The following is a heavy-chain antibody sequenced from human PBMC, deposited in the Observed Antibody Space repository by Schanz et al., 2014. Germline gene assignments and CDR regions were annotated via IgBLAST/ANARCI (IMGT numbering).Heavy chain of an antibody. CDR3: ARSAGRDFWSGYYTRFDY. CDR2: ISSGSSYA. CDR1: GFTFRDYY. V-gene: IGHV3-11*03. Sequence: EQLLQSGGGLVQPGGSLRLSCAASGFTFRDYYMSWIRQAPGKELEWVSDISSGSSYANYADSVKGRFTISRDNAKNSLYLQMNSLRAEDTAVYYCARSAGRDFWSGYYTRFDYWGQGTLVTVSS. J-gene: IGHJ4*02. D-gene: IGHD3-3*01.